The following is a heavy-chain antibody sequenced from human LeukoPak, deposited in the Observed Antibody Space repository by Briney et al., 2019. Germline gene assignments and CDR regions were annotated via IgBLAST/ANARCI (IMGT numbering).Heavy chain of an antibody. CDR2: IYYSGST. CDR1: GGPISSGGYY. Sequence: PSETLSLTCTVSGGPISSGGYYWSWIRQHPGKGLEWIGYIYYSGSTYYNPSLKSRVTISVDTSKNQFSLKLSSVTAADTAVYYCASNRLLLWFGEPSPGWFDPWGQGTLVTVSS. CDR3: ASNRLLLWFGEPSPGWFDP. D-gene: IGHD3-10*01. V-gene: IGHV4-31*03. J-gene: IGHJ5*02.